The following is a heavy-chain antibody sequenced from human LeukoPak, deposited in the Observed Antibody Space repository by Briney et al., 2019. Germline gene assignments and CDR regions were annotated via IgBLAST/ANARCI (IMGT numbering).Heavy chain of an antibody. CDR3: ARHCGGQRGRDDY. D-gene: IGHD4-23*01. CDR2: ISAYNGNT. Sequence: ASVKVSCKASGYTFTSYGISWVRQPPGQGLEGMGWISAYNGNTNYAQKLQGRVTMTTDTSTRRAYMELRRLRCDERAVYYCARHCGGQRGRDDYWGQGTLVTVSS. J-gene: IGHJ4*02. V-gene: IGHV1-18*01. CDR1: GYTFTSYG.